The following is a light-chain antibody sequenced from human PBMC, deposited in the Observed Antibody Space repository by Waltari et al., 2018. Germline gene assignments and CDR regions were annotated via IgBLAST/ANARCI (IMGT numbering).Light chain of an antibody. CDR2: DVN. Sequence: QSALTQPRSVSGSPGQSVTISCTGTSSDVGGYDFVSWYQQYPGKAPKLIIYDVNKRPLGVPYRFPGSKSGNTASLTISGLLNEDEADYYCCSYAGADTSVIFGGGTTLTVL. V-gene: IGLV2-11*01. CDR1: SSDVGGYDF. CDR3: CSYAGADTSVI. J-gene: IGLJ2*01.